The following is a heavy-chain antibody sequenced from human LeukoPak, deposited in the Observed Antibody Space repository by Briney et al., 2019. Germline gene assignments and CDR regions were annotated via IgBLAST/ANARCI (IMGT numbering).Heavy chain of an antibody. D-gene: IGHD6-19*01. CDR1: GFTFSSYW. Sequence: PGGSLRLSCAASGFTFSSYWMHWVRQAPGKGLVWVSRINSDGSSTSYADSVKGRFTISSDNAKNTLYLQMNSLRAEDTAVYYCARAEGIAVAGNYYYGMDVWGKGTTVTVSS. J-gene: IGHJ6*04. CDR2: INSDGSST. V-gene: IGHV3-74*01. CDR3: ARAEGIAVAGNYYYGMDV.